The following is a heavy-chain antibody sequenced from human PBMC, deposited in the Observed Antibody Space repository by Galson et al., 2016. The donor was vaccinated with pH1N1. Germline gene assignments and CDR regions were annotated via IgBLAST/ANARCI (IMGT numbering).Heavy chain of an antibody. Sequence: SLRLSCAASGFTFNDYAMHWVRLLPGKGLEWVSGISWNSANIDYADSVKGRFTVSRDKAESSLHLQMNSLRPEDTAFYSCAKVMVQAGLQGDAFDVWGPGTMVAVSS. CDR1: GFTFNDYA. CDR2: ISWNSANI. D-gene: IGHD2-2*01. V-gene: IGHV3-9*01. J-gene: IGHJ3*01. CDR3: AKVMVQAGLQGDAFDV.